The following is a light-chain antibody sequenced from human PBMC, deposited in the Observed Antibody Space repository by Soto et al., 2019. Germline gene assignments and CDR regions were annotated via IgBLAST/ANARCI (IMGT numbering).Light chain of an antibody. CDR1: QSVSSY. J-gene: IGKJ3*01. Sequence: EIVLTQSPATLSLSPGERATLSCRASQSVSSYLAWYQQKPGQAPRLLIYDASNRATGIPARFSGSGSGTDCTRTNSSLEPEDFAVYYCQQRSNWPLGVTFGPGTKVDIK. CDR3: QQRSNWPLGVT. CDR2: DAS. V-gene: IGKV3-11*01.